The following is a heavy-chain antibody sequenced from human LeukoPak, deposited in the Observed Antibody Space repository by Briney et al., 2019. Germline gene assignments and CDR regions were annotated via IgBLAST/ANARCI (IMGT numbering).Heavy chain of an antibody. J-gene: IGHJ4*02. CDR1: GYTFTSYA. V-gene: IGHV1-3*01. D-gene: IGHD5-24*01. CDR3: ARTEMATILDFDY. Sequence: ASVKVSCKASGYTFTSYAMHWVRQAPGQRLEWMGWINAGNGNTKYSQKLQGRVTITRDTSASTAYMELSSLRSEDTAVFYCARTEMATILDFDYWGQGTLVTVSS. CDR2: INAGNGNT.